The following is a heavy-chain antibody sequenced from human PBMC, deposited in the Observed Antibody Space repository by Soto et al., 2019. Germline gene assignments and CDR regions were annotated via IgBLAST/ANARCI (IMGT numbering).Heavy chain of an antibody. Sequence: SETLSLTCTVSGDSIGGVGYWSWIRQFPGRGREWIGCISSSGSTYYNPALNNRISLSLDTSQNQFSLKLLSVTAADTAIYYCARSGVTGIVIPSHWFDPWGQGTLVTVSS. CDR3: ARSGVTGIVIPSHWFDP. CDR2: ISSSGST. CDR1: GDSIGGVGY. V-gene: IGHV4-31*03. D-gene: IGHD2-21*02. J-gene: IGHJ5*02.